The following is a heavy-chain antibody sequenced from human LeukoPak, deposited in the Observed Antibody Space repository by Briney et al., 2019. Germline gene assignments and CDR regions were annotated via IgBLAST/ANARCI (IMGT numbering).Heavy chain of an antibody. CDR2: IYTSGST. CDR3: AAEYYYDSSGYYKA. V-gene: IGHV4-4*07. J-gene: IGHJ5*02. CDR1: GGSISSYY. D-gene: IGHD3-22*01. Sequence: SETLSLTCTVSGGSISSYYWSRIRQPAGKGLEWIGRIYTSGSTNYNPSLKSRVTMSVDTSKNQFSLKLSSVTAAGTAVYYCAAEYYYDSSGYYKAWGQGTLVTVSS.